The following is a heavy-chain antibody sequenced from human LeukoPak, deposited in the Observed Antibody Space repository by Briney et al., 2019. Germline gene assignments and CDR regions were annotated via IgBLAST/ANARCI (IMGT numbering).Heavy chain of an antibody. CDR1: GYTLTELS. V-gene: IGHV1-24*01. J-gene: IGHJ4*02. CDR3: ATNSVATPGYFDY. D-gene: IGHD4-11*01. CDR2: FDPEDGET. Sequence: WASVKVSCQVSGYTLTELSMHWVQQAPGKGLEWMGGFDPEDGETIYAQKFQGRVTMTEDTSTDTAYMELSSLRSEDTAVYYCATNSVATPGYFDYWGQGTLVTVSS.